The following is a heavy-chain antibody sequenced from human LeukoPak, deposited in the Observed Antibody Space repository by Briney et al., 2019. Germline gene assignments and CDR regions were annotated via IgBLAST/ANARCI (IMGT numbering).Heavy chain of an antibody. CDR3: ASGYDFSSGSKRGFDN. V-gene: IGHV3-48*01. J-gene: IGHJ4*02. CDR1: GFIFSDYG. CDR2: ISSSSTTV. D-gene: IGHD3-3*01. Sequence: GGSLRLSCAASGFIFSDYGMNWVRQAQGKGLEWISYISSSSTTVYYADSVKGRFTISRDNAKSSLFLRMNSLRAEDTAVYYCASGYDFSSGSKRGFDNWGQGTLVTVSS.